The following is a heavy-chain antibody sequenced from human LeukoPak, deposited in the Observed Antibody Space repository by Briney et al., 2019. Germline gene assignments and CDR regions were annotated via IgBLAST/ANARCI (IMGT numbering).Heavy chain of an antibody. CDR2: ISYDGSNK. CDR3: AMAEGEQLFDY. Sequence: PGGSLRLSCAASGFTFSSYGMHWVRQAPGKGLEWVAVISYDGSNKYYADSVKGRFTISRDNSKNTLYLQMNSLRAEDTAVYYCAMAEGEQLFDYWGQGTLVTVSS. D-gene: IGHD6-13*01. V-gene: IGHV3-30*03. CDR1: GFTFSSYG. J-gene: IGHJ4*02.